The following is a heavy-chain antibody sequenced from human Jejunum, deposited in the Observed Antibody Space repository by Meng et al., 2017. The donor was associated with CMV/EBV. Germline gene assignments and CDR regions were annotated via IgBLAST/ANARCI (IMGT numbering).Heavy chain of an antibody. CDR3: ARAVLRFLEWDLSPHPYGMEV. CDR2: IYYSGST. J-gene: IGHJ6*02. Sequence: WIRQSPGKGLEWIGSIYYSGSTYYNPSLKSRVTISVDTSKNQFSLKLSSVTAADTAVYYCARAVLRFLEWDLSPHPYGMEVWGQGTTVTVSS. V-gene: IGHV4-39*01. D-gene: IGHD3-3*01.